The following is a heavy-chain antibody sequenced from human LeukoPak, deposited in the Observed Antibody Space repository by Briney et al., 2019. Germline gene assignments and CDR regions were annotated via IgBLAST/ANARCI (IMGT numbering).Heavy chain of an antibody. CDR1: GGSMSSYR. V-gene: IGHV4-59*01. CDR3: ARGNLEMAAVDY. Sequence: SETLSLTCTVSGGSMSSYRWSWLRQPPGKGLEWIAYIYYSGTTNYNPSLKSRVTTSVDTSKNQFSLKLSSVTAADTAVYYCARGNLEMAAVDYWGQGTLVTVSS. J-gene: IGHJ4*02. CDR2: IYYSGTT. D-gene: IGHD5-24*01.